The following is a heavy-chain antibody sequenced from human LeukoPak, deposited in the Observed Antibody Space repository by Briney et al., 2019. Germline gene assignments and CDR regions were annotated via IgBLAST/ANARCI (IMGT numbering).Heavy chain of an antibody. CDR3: AKDGNYYYMDV. V-gene: IGHV3-9*01. CDR2: ISWNSGSI. Sequence: PGGSLRLSCAASGFTFDDYAMHWVRQAPGKGLEWVSGISWNSGSIGYADSVKGRFTISRDNAKNSLYLQMNSLRAEDTAVYYCAKDGNYYYMDVWGKGTTVTVSS. CDR1: GFTFDDYA. J-gene: IGHJ6*03.